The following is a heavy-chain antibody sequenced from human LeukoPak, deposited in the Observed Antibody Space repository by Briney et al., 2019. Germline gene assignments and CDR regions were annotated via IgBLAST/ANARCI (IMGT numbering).Heavy chain of an antibody. Sequence: ASVKVSCKASGYTFTGYYMHWVRQAPGQGLEWMGVINPSRGSSSYAQKFQGRVTMTRDMSTSTVYMELSSLRSEDTAVYYCARGSGVDYGGSSGDYWGQGTLVTVSS. J-gene: IGHJ4*02. CDR2: INPSRGSS. CDR3: ARGSGVDYGGSSGDY. CDR1: GYTFTGYY. V-gene: IGHV1-46*01. D-gene: IGHD4-23*01.